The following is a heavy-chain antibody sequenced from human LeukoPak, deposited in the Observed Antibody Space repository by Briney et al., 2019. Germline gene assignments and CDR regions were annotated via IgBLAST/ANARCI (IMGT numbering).Heavy chain of an antibody. Sequence: PGGSLRLSCAASGFTFNSYTMNWVRQAPGKGLEWVSSITSSSTYIYYADSVKGRFTISRDNAKNSLYLQMNSLRAEDTAMYYCALGDSSGYCDYWGQGTLVTVSS. J-gene: IGHJ4*02. D-gene: IGHD3-22*01. CDR3: ALGDSSGYCDY. CDR2: ITSSSTYI. CDR1: GFTFNSYT. V-gene: IGHV3-21*01.